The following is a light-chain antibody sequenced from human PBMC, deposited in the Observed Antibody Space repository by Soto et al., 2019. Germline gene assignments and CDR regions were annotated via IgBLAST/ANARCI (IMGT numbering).Light chain of an antibody. V-gene: IGLV2-14*01. CDR3: NSYTSRSSSTYV. CDR2: DVS. CDR1: SSDGGGYNY. J-gene: IGLJ1*01. Sequence: QSALTQPASVSGSPGQSITISCTGTSSDGGGYNYVSWYQQYPGKAPKLMIYDVSNRPSGVSNRFSGSKSGNTASLTISGLQAEDEADYYCNSYTSRSSSTYVFGTGTKLTVL.